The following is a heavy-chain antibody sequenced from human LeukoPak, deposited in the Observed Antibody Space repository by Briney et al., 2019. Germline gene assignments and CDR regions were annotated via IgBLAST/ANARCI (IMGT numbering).Heavy chain of an antibody. CDR3: AIIGGSIAAAEN. V-gene: IGHV3-30-3*01. CDR1: GFTFSSYA. D-gene: IGHD6-13*01. Sequence: GGSLRLSCAASGFTFSSYAMHWVRQAPGKGLEWVAVISFDGSNKYYADSVKGRFTISRDNSKSTLYLQMNSLRAEDTAVYYCAIIGGSIAAAENWGQGTLVTVSS. J-gene: IGHJ4*02. CDR2: ISFDGSNK.